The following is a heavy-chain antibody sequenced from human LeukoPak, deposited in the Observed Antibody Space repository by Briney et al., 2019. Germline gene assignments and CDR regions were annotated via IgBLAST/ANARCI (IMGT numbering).Heavy chain of an antibody. J-gene: IGHJ5*02. D-gene: IGHD6-13*01. V-gene: IGHV4-39*02. CDR2: IYYSGST. CDR1: GGSISSSSYY. Sequence: SETLSLTCTVSGGSISSSSYYWGWIRQPPGKGLEWIGSIYYSGSTYYNPSLKSRVTISVDTSKNHFSLKLSSVTAADTAVYYCAIVSAAGTIDWFDPWGQGTLVTVSS. CDR3: AIVSAAGTIDWFDP.